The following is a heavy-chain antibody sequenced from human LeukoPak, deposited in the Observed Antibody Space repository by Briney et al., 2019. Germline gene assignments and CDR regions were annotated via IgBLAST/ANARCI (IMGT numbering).Heavy chain of an antibody. J-gene: IGHJ6*04. CDR3: AELGITMIGGV. Sequence: GGSLRLSCAASGFTFSSYSMNWVRQAPGKGLEWVSYITSSSRTIYYADSVKGRFTISRDNAKNSLYLQMNSLRAEDTAVYYCAELGITMIGGVWGKGTTVTISS. D-gene: IGHD3-10*02. CDR2: ITSSSRTI. CDR1: GFTFSSYS. V-gene: IGHV3-48*04.